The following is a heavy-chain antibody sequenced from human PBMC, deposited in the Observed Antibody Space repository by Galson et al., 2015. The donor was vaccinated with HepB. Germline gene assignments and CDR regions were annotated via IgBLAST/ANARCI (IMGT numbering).Heavy chain of an antibody. J-gene: IGHJ5*02. D-gene: IGHD5-24*01. CDR3: AKEGQLPGFDP. Sequence: SLRLSCAASGFTFSSYGMHWVRQAPGKGLEWVAVISYDGSNKYYADSVKGRFTISRDNSKNTLYLQMNSLRAEDTAVYYCAKEGQLPGFDPWGQGTLVTVSS. V-gene: IGHV3-30*18. CDR2: ISYDGSNK. CDR1: GFTFSSYG.